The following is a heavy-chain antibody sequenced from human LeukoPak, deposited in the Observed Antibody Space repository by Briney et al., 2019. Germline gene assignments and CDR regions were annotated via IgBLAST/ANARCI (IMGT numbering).Heavy chain of an antibody. Sequence: GGSLRLSCAASGFTFSSAWMTWVRQPPGKGLEWVGHIKSRTDGGSTDYSAPVKGRFTVSRDDSKNTIYLQMNSLRTEDSAVYYCATEFYSNGYNYWGQGTPVTVSS. V-gene: IGHV3-15*01. D-gene: IGHD5-24*01. J-gene: IGHJ4*02. CDR2: IKSRTDGGST. CDR1: GFTFSSAW. CDR3: ATEFYSNGYNY.